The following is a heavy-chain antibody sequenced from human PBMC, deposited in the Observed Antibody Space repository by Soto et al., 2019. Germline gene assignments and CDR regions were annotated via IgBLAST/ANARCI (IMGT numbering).Heavy chain of an antibody. D-gene: IGHD3-22*01. CDR2: IKSKTDGGTT. J-gene: IGHJ4*02. CDR1: GFTFSNAW. V-gene: IGHV3-15*01. Sequence: GGSLRLSCAASGFTFSNAWMSWVRQAPGKGLEWVGRIKSKTDGGTTDYAAPVKGRFTISRDDSKNTLYLQMNSLRAEDTAVYFCARNSGYDYYDSTGIENWGQGTQVTVSS. CDR3: ARNSGYDYYDSTGIEN.